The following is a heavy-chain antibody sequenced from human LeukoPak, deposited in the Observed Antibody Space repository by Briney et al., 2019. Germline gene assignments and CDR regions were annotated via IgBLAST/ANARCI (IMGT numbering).Heavy chain of an antibody. V-gene: IGHV1-18*01. CDR1: GYTFTSYG. CDR3: ARGLVATGIYSD. CDR2: ISAYNGNT. J-gene: IGHJ4*02. Sequence: ASVKVSCKASGYTFTSYGISWVRQAPGQGLEWMGWISAYNGNTNYAQKLQSRVTMTTDKSTSTAYMELSSLRSEDTAVYYCARGLVATGIYSDWGQGTLVTVSS. D-gene: IGHD5-12*01.